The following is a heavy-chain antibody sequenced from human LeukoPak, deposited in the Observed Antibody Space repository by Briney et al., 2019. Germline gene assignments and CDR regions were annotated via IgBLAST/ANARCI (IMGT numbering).Heavy chain of an antibody. CDR1: GCTFSSYW. J-gene: IGHJ6*03. CDR2: IKQDGSEK. CDR3: AKGAFRDQVQGYYYMDV. Sequence: GGSLRLSCAASGCTFSSYWMSWVRQVPGKGLEWVANIKQDGSEKYYADSVKGRFIISRDNAKNSLYLQMNSLRAEDTAVYYCAKGAFRDQVQGYYYMDVWGKGTTVTVSS. D-gene: IGHD3-10*01. V-gene: IGHV3-7*01.